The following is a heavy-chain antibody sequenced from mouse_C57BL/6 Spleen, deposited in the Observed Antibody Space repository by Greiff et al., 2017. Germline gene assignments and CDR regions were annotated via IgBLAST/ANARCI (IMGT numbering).Heavy chain of an antibody. CDR3: ASLDDYGSWLAD. V-gene: IGHV14-3*01. Sequence: VQLQQSVAELVRPGASVKLSCTASGFNIKNTYMHWVKQRPEQGLVWIGRIDPANGNTKYAPKLQGKATITADTSSNTAYLQLSSLTSEVTDIDYCASLDDYGSWLADGGQGTLVT. J-gene: IGHJ3*01. CDR1: GFNIKNTY. D-gene: IGHD2-4*01. CDR2: IDPANGNT.